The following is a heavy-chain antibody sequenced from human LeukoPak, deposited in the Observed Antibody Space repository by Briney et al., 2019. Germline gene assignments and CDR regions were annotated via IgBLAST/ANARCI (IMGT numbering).Heavy chain of an antibody. J-gene: IGHJ4*02. CDR2: IDHAGTT. V-gene: IGHV4-39*01. D-gene: IGHD2-21*02. CDR3: AKSDGYGLIDY. CDR1: GGSIITNDYW. Sequence: PSETLSLTWVVSGGSIITNDYWWGWIRQPPGKGLEWIGTIDHAGTTFYNVSLKSRVTISVDTPKNQFSLRLNSVTAADTAMYYCAKSDGYGLIDYWGQGTLVPVSS.